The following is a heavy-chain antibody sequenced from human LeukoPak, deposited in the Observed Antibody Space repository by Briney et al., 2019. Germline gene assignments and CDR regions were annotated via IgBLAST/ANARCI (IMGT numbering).Heavy chain of an antibody. J-gene: IGHJ4*02. CDR3: ARGVYDLLTGYTFDY. Sequence: ASVKVSCKASGYTFTSYYMHWVRQAPGQGLEWMGIINPSGGSTSYAQKFQGRVTMTRDTSTSTVYMELSSLRSEDTAVYYCARGVYDLLTGYTFDYWGQGTLVTVSS. D-gene: IGHD3-9*01. CDR2: INPSGGST. V-gene: IGHV1-46*01. CDR1: GYTFTSYY.